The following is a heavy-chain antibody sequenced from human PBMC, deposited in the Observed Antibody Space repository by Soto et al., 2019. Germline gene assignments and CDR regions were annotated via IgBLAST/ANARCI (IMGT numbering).Heavy chain of an antibody. Sequence: GGSLRLSCAASGFTFSSYWMSWVRQAPGKGLEWVANIKQDGSEKYYVDSVKGRFTISRDNAKNSLYLQMNSLRAEDTAVYYCARHDRGDSTGTTYKYFDYWGQGTPVTVSS. CDR3: ARHDRGDSTGTTYKYFDY. D-gene: IGHD1-1*01. CDR1: GFTFSSYW. CDR2: IKQDGSEK. J-gene: IGHJ4*02. V-gene: IGHV3-7*05.